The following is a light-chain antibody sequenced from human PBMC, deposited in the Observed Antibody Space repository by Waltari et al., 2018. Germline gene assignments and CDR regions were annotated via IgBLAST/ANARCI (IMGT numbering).Light chain of an antibody. CDR3: QKYGSRPAT. CDR2: DAS. Sequence: EIVLTQSPGTLSFSPGERATLSCRASQSVSRYLAWYQQKPGQAPRLLIYDASSRATGIPDRFSGSGSGTDFSLTISRLEPEDFAVYYCQKYGSRPATFGQGTKVEIK. V-gene: IGKV3-20*01. CDR1: QSVSRY. J-gene: IGKJ1*01.